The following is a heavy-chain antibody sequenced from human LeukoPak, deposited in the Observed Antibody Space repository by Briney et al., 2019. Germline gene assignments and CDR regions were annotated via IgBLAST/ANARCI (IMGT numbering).Heavy chain of an antibody. J-gene: IGHJ6*02. D-gene: IGHD3-10*01. CDR3: ASLHYYALGTIRDYGMDV. V-gene: IGHV4-4*07. Sequence: PSETLSLTCIVSGGSFSSHYWSWIRQSAGKGPEWIGRIHTSGSTNYNPSLRSRVTISVDTSKNRFSLKLSSVTAADTAVYYCASLHYYALGTIRDYGMDVWGQGTTVTVSS. CDR1: GGSFSSHY. CDR2: IHTSGST.